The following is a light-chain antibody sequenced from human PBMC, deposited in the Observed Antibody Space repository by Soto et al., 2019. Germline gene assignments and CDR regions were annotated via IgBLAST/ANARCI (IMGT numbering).Light chain of an antibody. CDR1: SSDVGSYNL. V-gene: IGLV2-23*01. CDR3: CSYAGSSNWV. J-gene: IGLJ3*02. CDR2: EGS. Sequence: SALTQPASVSGSPGQSITISCTGTSSDVGSYNLVSWYQQHPGKAPKLMIYEGSKRPSGVSNRFSGSKSGNTASLTISGLQADDEADYYCCSYAGSSNWVFGGGTKLTGL.